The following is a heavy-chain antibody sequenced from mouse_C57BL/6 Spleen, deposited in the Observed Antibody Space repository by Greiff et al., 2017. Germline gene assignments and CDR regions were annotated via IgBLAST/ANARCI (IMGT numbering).Heavy chain of an antibody. CDR1: GYTFTSYW. D-gene: IGHD1-1*01. V-gene: IGHV1-7*01. J-gene: IGHJ4*01. CDR3: ARGLGIITTVGDYAMDY. CDR2: INPSSGYT. Sequence: QVQLKQSGAELAKPGASVKLSCKASGYTFTSYWMHWVKQRPGQGLEWLGYINPSSGYTKYNQKFKDKATLTADKSSSTAYMPLSSLTYEDSAVYYCARGLGIITTVGDYAMDYWVQGTSVTVSS.